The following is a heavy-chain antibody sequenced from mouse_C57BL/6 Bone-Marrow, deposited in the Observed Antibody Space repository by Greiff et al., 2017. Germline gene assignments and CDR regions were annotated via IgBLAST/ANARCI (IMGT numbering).Heavy chain of an antibody. V-gene: IGHV1-59*01. CDR2: IDPSDSYT. D-gene: IGHD2-2*01. CDR1: GYTFTSYW. J-gene: IGHJ3*01. CDR3: ARGPYGYGWFAY. Sequence: QVQLKQPGAELVRPGTSVKLSCKASGYTFTSYWMHWVKQRPGQGLEWIGVIDPSDSYTNYNQKFKGKATLTVDTSSSTAYMQLSSLTSEDSAVYYCARGPYGYGWFAYWGQGTLVTVSA.